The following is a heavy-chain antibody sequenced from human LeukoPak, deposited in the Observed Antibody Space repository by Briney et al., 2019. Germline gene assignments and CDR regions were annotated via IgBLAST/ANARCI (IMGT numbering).Heavy chain of an antibody. D-gene: IGHD3-10*01. V-gene: IGHV4-61*02. CDR2: IYNSGST. CDR3: ARTGFRGYFGSGARLDY. CDR1: GGSISSGGYY. Sequence: SETLSLTCTVSGGSISSGGYYWSWIRQPAGKGLEWIGRIYNSGSTNYNPSLKSRVTTSLDTSKNQFSLKLSSVTAADTAVFYCARTGFRGYFGSGARLDYWGQGTLVTVSS. J-gene: IGHJ4*02.